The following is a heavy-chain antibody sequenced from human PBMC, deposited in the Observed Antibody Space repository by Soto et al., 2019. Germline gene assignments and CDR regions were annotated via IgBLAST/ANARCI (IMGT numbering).Heavy chain of an antibody. CDR2: INHSGST. V-gene: IGHV4-34*01. CDR3: ARLGPGYCSGGSCYSSEY. Sequence: GTLSLTSAVYGGSFSGYYWSWIRQPPGKGLEWIGEINHSGSTNYNPSLKSRVTISVDTSKNQFSLKLSSVTAADTAVYSCARLGPGYCSGGSCYSSEYWGQGTLVTVS. CDR1: GGSFSGYY. J-gene: IGHJ4*02. D-gene: IGHD2-15*01.